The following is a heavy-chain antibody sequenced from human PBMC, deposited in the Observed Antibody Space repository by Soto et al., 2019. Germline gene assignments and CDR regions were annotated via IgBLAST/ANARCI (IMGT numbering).Heavy chain of an antibody. J-gene: IGHJ6*02. D-gene: IGHD4-17*01. CDR3: AKYGENYYYGMDV. V-gene: IGHV4-38-2*01. Sequence: PSETLSLTCAVSGYSISSGYYWGWIRQPPGKGLEWIGNIYHSGSTYYNPSLKSRVTISIDTSKNQFSLKLYPVTAADTAVYYCAKYGENYYYGMDVWGQGTTVTVSS. CDR1: GYSISSGYY. CDR2: IYHSGST.